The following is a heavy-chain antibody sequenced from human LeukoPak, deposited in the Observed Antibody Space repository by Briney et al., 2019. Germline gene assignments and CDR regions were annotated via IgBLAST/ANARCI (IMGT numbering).Heavy chain of an antibody. CDR2: IKQDGSEK. Sequence: PGGSLRLSCAASGFTFSSYWMSWVRQAPGKGLEWMANIKQDGSEKYYVDSVKGRFTISRDNAKNSLYLQMNSLRAEDTAVYYCARDLKYSSSSGRLRGDYWGQGTLVTVSS. J-gene: IGHJ4*02. CDR1: GFTFSSYW. D-gene: IGHD6-6*01. V-gene: IGHV3-7*01. CDR3: ARDLKYSSSSGRLRGDY.